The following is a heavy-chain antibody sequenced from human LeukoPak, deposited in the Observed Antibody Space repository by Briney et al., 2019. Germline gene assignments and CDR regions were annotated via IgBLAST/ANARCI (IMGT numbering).Heavy chain of an antibody. CDR3: AKPTFWRAPLDAFDI. J-gene: IGHJ3*02. Sequence: PGGSLRLSCAASGFIFSSYGMHWVRQAPGKGLEWVAVISYDGSNKYYADSVKGRFTISRDNSKNTLYLQMNTLRAEDTAVYFCAKPTFWRAPLDAFDIWGQGTMVTVSS. V-gene: IGHV3-30*18. CDR2: ISYDGSNK. D-gene: IGHD1-1*01. CDR1: GFIFSSYG.